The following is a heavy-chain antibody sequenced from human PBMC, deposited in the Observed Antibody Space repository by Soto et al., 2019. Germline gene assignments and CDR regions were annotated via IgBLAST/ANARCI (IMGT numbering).Heavy chain of an antibody. Sequence: QVQLQESGPGLVKPSQTLSLTCTVSGGSISSGDYYWSWIRQPPGKGLEWIGYIYYSGSTYYNPCLKRRVTXXVXPXXNQFSRKLSSVTAADTAVYYCASEGNYHINDAFDLWGQGTMVTVSS. J-gene: IGHJ3*01. CDR3: ASEGNYHINDAFDL. CDR2: IYYSGST. V-gene: IGHV4-30-4*01. D-gene: IGHD1-7*01. CDR1: GGSISSGDYY.